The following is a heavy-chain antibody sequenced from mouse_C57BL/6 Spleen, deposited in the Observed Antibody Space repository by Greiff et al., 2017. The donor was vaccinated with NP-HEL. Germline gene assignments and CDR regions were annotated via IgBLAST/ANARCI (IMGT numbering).Heavy chain of an antibody. V-gene: IGHV1-82*01. Sequence: VKLQESGPELVKPGASVKISCKASGYAFSSSWMNWVKQRPGKGLEWIGRIYPGDGDTNYNGKFKGKATLTADKSSSTAYMQLSSLTSEDSAVYFCARNYGSSYLFAYWGQGTLVTVSA. CDR3: ARNYGSSYLFAY. CDR1: GYAFSSSW. J-gene: IGHJ3*01. CDR2: IYPGDGDT. D-gene: IGHD1-1*01.